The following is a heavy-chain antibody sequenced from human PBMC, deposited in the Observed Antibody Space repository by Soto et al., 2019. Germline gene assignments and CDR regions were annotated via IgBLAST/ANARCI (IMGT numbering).Heavy chain of an antibody. CDR3: ASMSYYYDSSGYHHWFDP. D-gene: IGHD3-22*01. Sequence: SETLSLTCAVSGGSISSGGYSWSWIRQPPGKGLEWIGYIYHSGSTYYNPSLKSRVTISVDRSKNQFSLKLSSVTAADTAVYYCASMSYYYDSSGYHHWFDPWGQGTLLTVSS. J-gene: IGHJ5*02. V-gene: IGHV4-30-2*01. CDR1: GGSISSGGYS. CDR2: IYHSGST.